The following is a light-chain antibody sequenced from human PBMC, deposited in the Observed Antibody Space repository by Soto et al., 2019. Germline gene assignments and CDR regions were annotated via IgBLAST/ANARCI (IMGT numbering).Light chain of an antibody. J-gene: IGKJ1*01. CDR1: QSINNW. V-gene: IGKV1-5*03. CDR2: KAS. Sequence: DIQMTQSPSTLSASVGDRVTITCRASQSINNWLAWYQQKPGKAPKLFIFKASTLEIGVPSRFSGSGSGTEFTLSISSLQPDDFATYFCQQYESFPRTFGHGTKVEMK. CDR3: QQYESFPRT.